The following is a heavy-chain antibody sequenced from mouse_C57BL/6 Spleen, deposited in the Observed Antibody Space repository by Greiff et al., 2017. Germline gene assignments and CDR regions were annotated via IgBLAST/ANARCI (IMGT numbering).Heavy chain of an antibody. Sequence: QVQLKESGAELMKPGASVKISCKASGYTFTGYWIEWVKQRPGHGLEWIGEIYPGSGSTNYNEKFKGKATFTADTSSNTAYMQLSSLTTEDSAIYYCARSGYDYDDYYAMDYWGQGTSVTVSS. V-gene: IGHV1-9*01. CDR3: ARSGYDYDDYYAMDY. J-gene: IGHJ4*01. CDR2: IYPGSGST. D-gene: IGHD2-4*01. CDR1: GYTFTGYW.